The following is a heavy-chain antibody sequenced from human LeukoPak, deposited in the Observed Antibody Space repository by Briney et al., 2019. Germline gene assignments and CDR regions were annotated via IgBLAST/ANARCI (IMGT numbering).Heavy chain of an antibody. Sequence: ASVKVSCKASGYTFTCYYMHWVRQAPGQGLEWMGWINPNSGGTNYAQKFQGRVTMTRDTSISTAYMELSRLRSDDTAVYYCARGSQQLVTYYFDYWGQGTLVTVSS. V-gene: IGHV1-2*02. CDR3: ARGSQQLVTYYFDY. CDR2: INPNSGGT. J-gene: IGHJ4*02. CDR1: GYTFTCYY. D-gene: IGHD6-13*01.